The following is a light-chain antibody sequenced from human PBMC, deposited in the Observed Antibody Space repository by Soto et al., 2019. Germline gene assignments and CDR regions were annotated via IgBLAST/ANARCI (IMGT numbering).Light chain of an antibody. Sequence: EIVMTQSPATLSRSPGDRATLSCRASQSVRSHLAWFQQKPGQPPRLLIFGESTRATGVPARFSGSGSGTEFTLIISSLQSEDFAVYYCQQRHMWPITFGQGTRLDIK. CDR2: GES. CDR3: QQRHMWPIT. J-gene: IGKJ5*01. CDR1: QSVRSH. V-gene: IGKV3-15*01.